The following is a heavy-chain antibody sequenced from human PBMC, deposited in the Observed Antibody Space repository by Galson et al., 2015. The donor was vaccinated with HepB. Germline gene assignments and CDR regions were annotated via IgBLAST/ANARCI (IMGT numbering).Heavy chain of an antibody. CDR3: AREGAYYDSSGSDGWFDP. J-gene: IGHJ5*02. CDR2: IWYDGSNK. D-gene: IGHD3-22*01. CDR1: GFTFSSYG. Sequence: SLRLSCAASGFTFSSYGMHWVRQAPGKGLEWVAVIWYDGSNKYYADSVKGRFTISRDNSKNTLYLQMNSLRAEDTAVYYCAREGAYYDSSGSDGWFDPWGQGTLVTVSS. V-gene: IGHV3-33*01.